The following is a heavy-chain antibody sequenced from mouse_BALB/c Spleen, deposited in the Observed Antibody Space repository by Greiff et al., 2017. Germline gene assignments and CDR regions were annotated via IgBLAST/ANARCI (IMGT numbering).Heavy chain of an antibody. V-gene: IGHV2-9*02. D-gene: IGHD1-1*01. CDR3: ARSLYYGSSYGYFDV. Sequence: VKLVESGPGLVAPSQSLSITCTVSGFSLTSYGVHWVRQPPGKGLEWLGVIWAGGSTNYNSAIMSRLSISKDNSKSQVFLKMNSLQTDDTAMYYCARSLYYGSSYGYFDVWGAGTTVTVSS. J-gene: IGHJ1*01. CDR2: IWAGGST. CDR1: GFSLTSYG.